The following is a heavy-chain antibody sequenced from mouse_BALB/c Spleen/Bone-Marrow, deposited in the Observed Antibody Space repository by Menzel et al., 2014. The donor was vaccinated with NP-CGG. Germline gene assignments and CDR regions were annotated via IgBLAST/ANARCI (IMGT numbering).Heavy chain of an antibody. V-gene: IGHV1-9*01. Sequence: VQLQQSGAELMKPGASVKISCKATGYTFSSYWIEWVKQRPGHGLEWIGEILPGSGSIKYNEKFKGKATFTADTSSNTAHMQLSSLTAEDSAVYFCARPIYYGNYGVSYWGQGTLVTVSA. D-gene: IGHD2-1*01. J-gene: IGHJ3*01. CDR3: ARPIYYGNYGVSY. CDR1: GYTFSSYW. CDR2: ILPGSGSI.